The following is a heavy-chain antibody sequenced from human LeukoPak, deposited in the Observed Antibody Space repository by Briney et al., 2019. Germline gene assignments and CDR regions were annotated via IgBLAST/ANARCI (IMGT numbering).Heavy chain of an antibody. CDR2: IRNDGSDK. CDR1: GFTFSNYG. Sequence: QTGGSLRLSCAASGFTFSNYGMHWVRQAPGKGLEWVAFIRNDGSDKYYADSVKGRCTISRDNSKNTLYLQMNSLRADDTAVYYCAKDPTVTTLAPRFDPWGQGTLVTVSS. D-gene: IGHD4-17*01. J-gene: IGHJ5*02. CDR3: AKDPTVTTLAPRFDP. V-gene: IGHV3-30*02.